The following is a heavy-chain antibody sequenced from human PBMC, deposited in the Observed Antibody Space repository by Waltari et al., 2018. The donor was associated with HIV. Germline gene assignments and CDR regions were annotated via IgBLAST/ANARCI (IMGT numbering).Heavy chain of an antibody. J-gene: IGHJ4*02. CDR3: AKDLAGSSL. V-gene: IGHV3-30*18. D-gene: IGHD3-10*01. CDR1: GFTFSING. CDR2: ISYNGKRT. Sequence: QENLVESGGGVVQPGGSLRLSCAGSGFTFSINGMHWVRQSPGKGLEWVATISYNGKRTDYVDSVKGRFTISRDNSKHTVFLQMSSLRAEDTSVYYCAKDLAGSSLWGQGALVTVSS.